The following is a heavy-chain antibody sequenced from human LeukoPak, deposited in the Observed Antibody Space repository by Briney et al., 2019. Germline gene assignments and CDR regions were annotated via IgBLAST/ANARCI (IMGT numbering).Heavy chain of an antibody. CDR1: GGSFSGYY. Sequence: SETLSLTCAVYGGSFSGYYWSWIRQPPGKGLEWIGEINHSGSTNYNPSLKSRVTISVDTSKNQFSLKMSSVTAADTAVYYCAGGGYGPRAATPYYFDYWGQGTLVTVSS. D-gene: IGHD2-15*01. CDR2: INHSGST. CDR3: AGGGYGPRAATPYYFDY. V-gene: IGHV4-34*01. J-gene: IGHJ4*02.